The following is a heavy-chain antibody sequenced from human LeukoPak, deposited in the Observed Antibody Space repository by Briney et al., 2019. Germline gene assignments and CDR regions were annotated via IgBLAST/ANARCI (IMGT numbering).Heavy chain of an antibody. J-gene: IGHJ4*02. CDR3: ARLSAGERGY. CDR1: GYTFTDYG. V-gene: IGHV1-18*01. CDR2: ISTYNGNT. Sequence: ASVKVSCKVAGYTFTDYGVSWVRQAPGQGLEWMGWISTYNGNTNYAQNLQGRVTMTTDTSTSTAYMELRSLRSDDTAVYYCARLSAGERGYWGQGTLVTVSS. D-gene: IGHD7-27*01.